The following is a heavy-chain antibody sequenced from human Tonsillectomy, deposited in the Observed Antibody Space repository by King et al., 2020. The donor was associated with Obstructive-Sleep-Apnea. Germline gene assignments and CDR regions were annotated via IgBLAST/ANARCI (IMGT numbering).Heavy chain of an antibody. CDR3: ARDPYSSGWYWYFDL. CDR2: IYYSGRT. J-gene: IGHJ2*01. Sequence: QLQESGPGLVKPSETLSLSCTVSGGSISSSNYYWGWIRQPPGKGLEWIGNIYYSGRTYYNPSLKSRVTISVDTAKNQFSLKVSSVTAPDTAVYYCARDPYSSGWYWYFDLWGRGTLVTVSS. D-gene: IGHD6-19*01. CDR1: GGSISSSNYY. V-gene: IGHV4-39*07.